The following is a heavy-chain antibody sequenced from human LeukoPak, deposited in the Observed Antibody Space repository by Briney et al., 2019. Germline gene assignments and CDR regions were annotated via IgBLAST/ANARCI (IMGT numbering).Heavy chain of an antibody. CDR2: PSGDGRAI. J-gene: IGHJ4*01. V-gene: IGHV3-48*03. CDR1: GFAFSSYE. Sequence: GGSLRLSCAASGFAFSSYEMNWVRQAPGKGLEWVSFPSGDGRAIHYAESVKGRFTISTDSTKNSLYLQMNSLRPEDTAVYYCARGCGRASCPYFFDSWGHGSLVSVSS. CDR3: ARGCGRASCPYFFDS. D-gene: IGHD2-2*01.